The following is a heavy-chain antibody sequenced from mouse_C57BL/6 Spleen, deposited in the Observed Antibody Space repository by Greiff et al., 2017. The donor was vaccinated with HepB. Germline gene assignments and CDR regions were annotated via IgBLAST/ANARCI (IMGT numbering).Heavy chain of an antibody. CDR3: ARGGGNYEWYFDV. CDR2: INPYNGGT. J-gene: IGHJ1*03. D-gene: IGHD2-1*01. CDR1: GYTFTDYY. Sequence: VQLQQSGPVLVKPGASVKMSCKASGYTFTDYYMNWVKQSHGKSLEWIGVINPYNGGTSYNQKFKGKATLTVDKSSSTAYMELNSLTSEDSAVYYCARGGGNYEWYFDVWGTGTTVTVSS. V-gene: IGHV1-19*01.